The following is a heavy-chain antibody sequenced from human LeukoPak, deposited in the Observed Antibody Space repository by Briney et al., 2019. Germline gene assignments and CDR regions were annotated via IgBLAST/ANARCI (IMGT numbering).Heavy chain of an antibody. CDR3: ARYSSGWPRPYYFDY. D-gene: IGHD6-19*01. CDR2: IYTSGGT. Sequence: SETLSLTCTVSGGSISSYYWSWIRQPAGKGLEWIGRIYTSGGTNYNPSLKSRVTMSVDTSKNQFSLKLSSVTAADTAVYYCARYSSGWPRPYYFDYWGQGTLVTVSS. V-gene: IGHV4-4*07. J-gene: IGHJ4*02. CDR1: GGSISSYY.